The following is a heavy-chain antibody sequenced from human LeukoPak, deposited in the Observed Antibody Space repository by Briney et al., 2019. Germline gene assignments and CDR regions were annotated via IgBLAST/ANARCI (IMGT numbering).Heavy chain of an antibody. V-gene: IGHV4-31*03. Sequence: SQTLSLTCTVSGGSISSGGYYWSWIRQHPGKGLEWIGYIYYSGSTYYNPSLKSRVTISVDTSKNQFSLKLSSVTAADTAVYYCARDRTSSGSFDYWGQGTLVTVSS. CDR2: IYYSGST. CDR1: GGSISSGGYY. J-gene: IGHJ4*02. D-gene: IGHD3-10*01. CDR3: ARDRTSSGSFDY.